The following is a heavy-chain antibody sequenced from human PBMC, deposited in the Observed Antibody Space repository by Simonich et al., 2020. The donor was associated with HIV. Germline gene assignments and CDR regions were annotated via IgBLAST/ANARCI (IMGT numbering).Heavy chain of an antibody. J-gene: IGHJ1*01. Sequence: QVQLQQWGAGLLKPSEPLSLTCAVYGGSFRGYYWSWIRQPPGKGLEWIGEINHSGSTNDNPSLKSRVTISVDTSKNQFSLKLSSVTAADTAVYYCARLTAGGLGEYFQHWGQGTLVTVSS. CDR2: INHSGST. V-gene: IGHV4-34*01. CDR1: GGSFRGYY. D-gene: IGHD6-13*01. CDR3: ARLTAGGLGEYFQH.